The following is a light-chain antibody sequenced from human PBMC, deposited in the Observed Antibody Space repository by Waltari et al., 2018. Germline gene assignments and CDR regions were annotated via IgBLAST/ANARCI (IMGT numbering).Light chain of an antibody. CDR2: WAS. J-gene: IGKJ3*01. V-gene: IGKV4-1*01. CDR3: QKYYSTIFT. CDR1: QSVLYRSNSKNY. Sequence: IVVTQSPDSLAVSLGERATINCKSSQSVLYRSNSKNYLARYQQKPGQPPKLLIYWASTREHGVPDRFSGSGSRTDFTLTINSLQAEDVAVYYCQKYYSTIFTVGPGTKVDLK.